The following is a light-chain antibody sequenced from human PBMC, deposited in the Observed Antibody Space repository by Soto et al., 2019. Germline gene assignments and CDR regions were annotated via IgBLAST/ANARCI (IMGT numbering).Light chain of an antibody. J-gene: IGLJ2*01. CDR1: SGHTNYA. Sequence: QSVLTQSPSASASPGASVKLTCTLSSGHTNYAIAWHQQQPEKGPRFLMKINSDGSHSKGDGVPDRFSGSSSGAERYFTISSLHSEDEADYYCQTWGTGIVTFGGGTKVTVL. CDR3: QTWGTGIVT. CDR2: INSDGSH. V-gene: IGLV4-69*01.